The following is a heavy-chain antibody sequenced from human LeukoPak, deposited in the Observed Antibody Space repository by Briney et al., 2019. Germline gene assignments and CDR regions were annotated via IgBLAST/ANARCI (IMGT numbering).Heavy chain of an antibody. CDR1: GGSFSGYY. CDR3: ARARDY. V-gene: IGHV4-34*01. J-gene: IGHJ4*02. CDR2: INHSGST. Sequence: SETLSLTCAVYGGSFSGYYWSWVRQPPGKGLEWIGEINHSGSTNYNPSLESRVTISVDTSKNQFSLKLSSVTAADTAVYYCARARDYWGQGTLVTVSS.